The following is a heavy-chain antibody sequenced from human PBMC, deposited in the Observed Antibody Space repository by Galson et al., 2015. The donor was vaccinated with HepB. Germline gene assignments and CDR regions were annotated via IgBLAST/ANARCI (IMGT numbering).Heavy chain of an antibody. J-gene: IGHJ4*02. CDR1: GFTFSSYA. D-gene: IGHD3-10*01. Sequence: SLRLSCAASGFTFSSYAMSWVRQAPGKGLEWVSGISIRGGSTYYADSGKGRFTISRDNSQNTLYLQMNSLRAKDPAVYYCAERSGHWGQGTLVTVSS. V-gene: IGHV3-23*01. CDR2: ISIRGGST. CDR3: AERSGH.